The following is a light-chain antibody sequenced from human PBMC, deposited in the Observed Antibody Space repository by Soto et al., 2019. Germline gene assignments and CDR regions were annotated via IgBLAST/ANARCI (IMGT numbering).Light chain of an antibody. CDR3: SSYTSGFYV. J-gene: IGLJ1*01. Sequence: QSALTQPASVSGSPGQSITISCTGTSSDVGGYNYVSWYQQHPGKAPKLMIYDVSDRPSGVSNRFSGSKSGNTASLTISGLQAEDEADYYCSSYTSGFYVFGTGTEVTVL. V-gene: IGLV2-14*01. CDR1: SSDVGGYNY. CDR2: DVS.